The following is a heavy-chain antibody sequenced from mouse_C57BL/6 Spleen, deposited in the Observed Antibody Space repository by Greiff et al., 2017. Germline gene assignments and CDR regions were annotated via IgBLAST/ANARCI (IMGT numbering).Heavy chain of an antibody. CDR2: ISDGGSYT. J-gene: IGHJ4*01. CDR3: ASDYDGYYEDAMDY. D-gene: IGHD2-3*01. Sequence: EVMLVESGGGLVKPGGSLKLSCAASGFTFSSYAMSWVRQTPEKRLEWVATISDGGSYTYYPDNVKGRFTISRDNAKNNLYLQMSHLKSEDTAMYYCASDYDGYYEDAMDYWGQGTSVTVSS. V-gene: IGHV5-4*03. CDR1: GFTFSSYA.